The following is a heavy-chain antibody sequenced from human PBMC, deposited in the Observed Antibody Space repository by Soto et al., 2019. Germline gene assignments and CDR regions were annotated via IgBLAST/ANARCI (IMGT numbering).Heavy chain of an antibody. V-gene: IGHV4-38-2*02. CDR1: GYSISSGYY. Sequence: SETLSLTCTVSGYSISSGYYWGWIRQPPGKGLEWIGSIYHSGSTYYNPSLKSRVTISVDTSKNQFSLKLSSVTAADTAVYYCARWRFGSPLEYYFDYWGQGTLVTVSS. CDR2: IYHSGST. D-gene: IGHD3-10*01. CDR3: ARWRFGSPLEYYFDY. J-gene: IGHJ4*02.